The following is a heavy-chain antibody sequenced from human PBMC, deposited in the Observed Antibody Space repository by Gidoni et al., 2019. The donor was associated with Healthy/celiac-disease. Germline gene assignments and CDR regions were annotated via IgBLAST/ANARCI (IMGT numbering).Heavy chain of an antibody. CDR2: IWYDGSNK. CDR1: GFTFSSYG. CDR3: ARAIGGSSGWYNWFDP. J-gene: IGHJ5*02. V-gene: IGHV3-33*01. D-gene: IGHD6-19*01. Sequence: QVQLVESGGGVVQPGRSLRLSCAASGFTFSSYGMHWVRQAPGKGLEWVAVIWYDGSNKYYADSVKGRFTISRDNSKNTLYLQMNSLRAEDTAVYYCARAIGGSSGWYNWFDPWGQGTLVTVSS.